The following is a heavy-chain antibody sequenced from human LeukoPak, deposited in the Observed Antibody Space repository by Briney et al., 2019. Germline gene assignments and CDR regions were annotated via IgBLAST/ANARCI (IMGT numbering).Heavy chain of an antibody. CDR3: ARSGGSGLDY. D-gene: IGHD3-3*01. V-gene: IGHV4-61*02. CDR1: GGSLSSDSYF. CDR2: IYATGNT. Sequence: PSETLSLTCTVSGGSLSSDSYFWNWLRQPAGRGLEWIGRIYATGNTMYNPSLKSRVTVSVDTSKNQFSLKLSSVTAADTAVYYCARSGGSGLDYWGQGTLVTVSS. J-gene: IGHJ4*02.